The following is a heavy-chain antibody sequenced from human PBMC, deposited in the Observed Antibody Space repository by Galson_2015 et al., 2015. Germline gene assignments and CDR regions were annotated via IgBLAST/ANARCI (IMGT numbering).Heavy chain of an antibody. V-gene: IGHV2-5*01. CDR3: AHRTRGYNLDY. CDR1: GFSLSTSGVG. J-gene: IGHJ4*02. CDR2: VYWNDDN. D-gene: IGHD5-24*01. Sequence: PALVKPTQTLTLTCSFSGFSLSTSGVGVGWIRQPPGKALEWLALVYWNDDNHYSPSLKSRLTITKDTSKNQAVLTMTNMDPVDTATYYCAHRTRGYNLDYWGQGTLVTVSS.